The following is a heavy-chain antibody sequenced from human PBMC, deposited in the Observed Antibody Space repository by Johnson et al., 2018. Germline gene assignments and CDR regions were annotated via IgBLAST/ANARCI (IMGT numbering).Heavy chain of an antibody. CDR3: AKDRYYYDSLGYRRVGAFDI. D-gene: IGHD3-22*01. J-gene: IGHJ3*02. CDR1: GFSFDDYA. Sequence: EVQLLESGGGLVQPGRSLRLSCTASGFSFDDYAMHWVRQAPGKGLEWVSGITWNRGTIGYAESLRGRFTISRDNAKNSLYLQMNSLITEDTAFYYCAKDRYYYDSLGYRRVGAFDIWGQGTMVTVSS. CDR2: ITWNRGTI. V-gene: IGHV3-9*01.